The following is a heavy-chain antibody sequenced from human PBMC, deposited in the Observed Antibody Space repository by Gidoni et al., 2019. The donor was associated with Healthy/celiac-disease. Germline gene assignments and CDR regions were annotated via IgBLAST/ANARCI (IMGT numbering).Heavy chain of an antibody. V-gene: IGHV3-30-3*01. Sequence: QVQLVESGGGVVQPGRSLRLSCAASGFTFSSYAMHWVRQAPGKGLEWGAVISYDGSNKYYADSVKGRFTISRDNSKNTLYLQMNSLRAEDTAVYYCARVSWTKFQKQGRGGSGFDYWGQGTLVTVSS. J-gene: IGHJ4*02. CDR2: ISYDGSNK. CDR1: GFTFSSYA. D-gene: IGHD2-15*01. CDR3: ARVSWTKFQKQGRGGSGFDY.